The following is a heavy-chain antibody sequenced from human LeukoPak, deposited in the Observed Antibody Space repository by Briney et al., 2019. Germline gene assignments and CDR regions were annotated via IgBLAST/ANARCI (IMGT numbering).Heavy chain of an antibody. D-gene: IGHD3-22*01. V-gene: IGHV3-15*01. Sequence: TAGGSLRLSCTASGLSFSNAWVSWVRQAPGKGLEWVGRITSKADGGTRDYAAPVKGRFTISRDDSKNTLYLQMNSLKTEDTAVYYCTTPERYYYDTSDFYGSPYWGQGTLVTVSS. CDR1: GLSFSNAW. CDR3: TTPERYYYDTSDFYGSPY. CDR2: ITSKADGGTR. J-gene: IGHJ4*02.